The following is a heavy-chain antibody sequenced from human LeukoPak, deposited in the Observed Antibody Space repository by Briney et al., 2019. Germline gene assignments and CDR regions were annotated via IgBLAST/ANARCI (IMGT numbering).Heavy chain of an antibody. D-gene: IGHD3-22*01. CDR1: GFTFSSHW. J-gene: IGHJ4*02. CDR2: IKPDGSEK. V-gene: IGHV3-7*01. CDR3: AKYFYDGSGTHYFDY. Sequence: GGSLRLSCAASGFTFSSHWMSWVRQAPGKGLEWVGHIKPDGSEKYYVDSLKGRFIISRDNAKNSLYLQMNSLGAEDVAVYYCAKYFYDGSGTHYFDYWGQGTPVTVSS.